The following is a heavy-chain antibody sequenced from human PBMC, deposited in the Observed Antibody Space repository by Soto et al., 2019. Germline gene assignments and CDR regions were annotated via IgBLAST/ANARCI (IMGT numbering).Heavy chain of an antibody. D-gene: IGHD5-12*01. V-gene: IGHV1-2*02. CDR1: GYTFTDYY. J-gene: IGHJ6*02. Sequence: QVQVVQSGAEVKKPGASVTVSCKSSGYTFTDYYIHWVRQAPGQGLEWMGWINPNTGATNYAQKFQGRVTMTRDTSINKAFLELTRLKSADTAVFYCARDSGYTNTKFYYYYAMDVWGQGTTVTVSS. CDR3: ARDSGYTNTKFYYYYAMDV. CDR2: INPNTGAT.